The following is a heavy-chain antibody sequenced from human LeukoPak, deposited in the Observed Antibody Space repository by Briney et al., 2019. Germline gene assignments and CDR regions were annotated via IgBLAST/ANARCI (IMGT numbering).Heavy chain of an antibody. CDR2: IYYSGST. Sequence: SETLSLTCTVSGGSISSYYRSWIRQPPGKGLEWIGYIYYSGSTNYNPSLKSRVTISVDTSKNQFSLKLSSATAADTAVYYCARRYCSAGSCYSSFEYWGQGSLVTVSS. V-gene: IGHV4-59*08. J-gene: IGHJ4*02. CDR1: GGSISSYY. CDR3: ARRYCSAGSCYSSFEY. D-gene: IGHD2-15*01.